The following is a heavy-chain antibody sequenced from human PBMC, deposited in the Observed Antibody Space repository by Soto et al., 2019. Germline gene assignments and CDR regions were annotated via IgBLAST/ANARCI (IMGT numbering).Heavy chain of an antibody. V-gene: IGHV3-23*01. Sequence: GGSLRLSCAASGFTFSSYAMSWVRQAPGKGLEWVSAISGSGGSTYYADSVKGRFTISRDNSKNTLYLQMNSLRAEDTAVYYCAKDKRLPLPQWLSQEDAFDIWGQGTMVTVSS. CDR1: GFTFSSYA. D-gene: IGHD6-19*01. J-gene: IGHJ3*02. CDR3: AKDKRLPLPQWLSQEDAFDI. CDR2: ISGSGGST.